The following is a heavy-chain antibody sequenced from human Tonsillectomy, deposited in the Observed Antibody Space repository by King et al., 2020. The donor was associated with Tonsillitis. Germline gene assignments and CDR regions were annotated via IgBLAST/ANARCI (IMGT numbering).Heavy chain of an antibody. CDR2: IYYSGST. Sequence: QLQESGPGLVKPSETLSLTCTVSGGSISSSSYYWGWIRQPPGKGLEWIGSIYYSGSTYYNPSLKSRDTISVDTSKNQFSLKLSSVTAADTAVYYCARHEGSGNYDSSGYYYWGQGTLVTVSS. V-gene: IGHV4-39*01. CDR1: GGSISSSSYY. D-gene: IGHD3-22*01. J-gene: IGHJ4*02. CDR3: ARHEGSGNYDSSGYYY.